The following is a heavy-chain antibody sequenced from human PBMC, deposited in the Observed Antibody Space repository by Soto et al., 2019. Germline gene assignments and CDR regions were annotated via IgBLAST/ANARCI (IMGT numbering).Heavy chain of an antibody. V-gene: IGHV3-30-3*01. CDR2: IGYDGSLE. J-gene: IGHJ5*02. D-gene: IGHD3-22*01. CDR3: AREHYDSSAYYRIDA. Sequence: QVQLVESGGGVAQPGRSLRVSCAASGFTFSGYAMHWVRQAPGKGLEWVASIGYDGSLESYAESVKGRFTISRDNSNNTLCLLMNSLRPEDTAVYYCAREHYDSSAYYRIDAWGQGTLVSVSS. CDR1: GFTFSGYA.